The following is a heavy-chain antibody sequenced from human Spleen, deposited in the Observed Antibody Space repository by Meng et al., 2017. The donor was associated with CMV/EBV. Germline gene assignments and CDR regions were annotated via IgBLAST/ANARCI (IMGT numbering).Heavy chain of an antibody. J-gene: IGHJ4*02. Sequence: ISSASYYWGWIRQPPGKGLEWIGTIYYSGTTYYNPSLKSRVTISVDTSKKHFSLKLSSVTAADTAVYYCARGTTYYFGAETYYSFDYWAQETLVTVSS. CDR1: ISSASYY. CDR2: IYYSGTT. CDR3: ARGTTYYFGAETYYSFDY. V-gene: IGHV4-39*07. D-gene: IGHD3-10*01.